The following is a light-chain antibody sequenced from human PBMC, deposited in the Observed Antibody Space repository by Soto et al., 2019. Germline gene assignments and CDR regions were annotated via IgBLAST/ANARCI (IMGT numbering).Light chain of an antibody. CDR3: QQTNSFPRT. CDR2: AAS. CDR1: QDIGTW. V-gene: IGKV1-12*01. Sequence: DIQMTQSPSSESASVGDSVTITCRASQDIGTWLAWYQQKPGKAPSLLNYAASSLQSGVPSRFSGSGSGTDFTLTINSLQPEDIATYYCQQTNSFPRTFGQGTKVEVK. J-gene: IGKJ1*01.